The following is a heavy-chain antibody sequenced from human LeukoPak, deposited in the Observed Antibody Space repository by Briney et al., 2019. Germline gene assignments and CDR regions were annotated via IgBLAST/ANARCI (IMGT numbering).Heavy chain of an antibody. Sequence: ASVKVSCKASGYTFTNYDINWVRQATGQGPEWMAWLNPNSGDTGFAQKFQGRLTITSDTSINTAYMELSSLRSEDTAVYYCARGVPSSWSGDEYFQHWGQGTLVTVSS. V-gene: IGHV1-8*03. CDR3: ARGVPSSWSGDEYFQH. J-gene: IGHJ1*01. D-gene: IGHD6-13*01. CDR2: LNPNSGDT. CDR1: GYTFTNYD.